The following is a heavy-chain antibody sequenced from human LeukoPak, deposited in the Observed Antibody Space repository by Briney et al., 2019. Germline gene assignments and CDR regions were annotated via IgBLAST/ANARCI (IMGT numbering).Heavy chain of an antibody. D-gene: IGHD7-27*01. CDR3: ARDMWGSFDY. CDR1: GFSFSNFW. Sequence: PGGSPRLSCAASGFSFSNFWMHWGRQAPGEGLVWVSRISPDGSETTYADSVKGRFTISRDNAKNTLYLQLSSLRAEDTAVYYCARDMWGSFDYWGQGALVTVSS. CDR2: ISPDGSET. J-gene: IGHJ4*02. V-gene: IGHV3-74*01.